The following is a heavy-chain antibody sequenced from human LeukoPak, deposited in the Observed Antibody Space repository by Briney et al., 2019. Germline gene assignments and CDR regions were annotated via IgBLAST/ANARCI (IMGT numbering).Heavy chain of an antibody. V-gene: IGHV3-23*01. J-gene: IGHJ4*02. Sequence: PGGSLRLSCAASGFTFSSYAMSWVRQAPGKGLEWVSAISGSGGSTYYADSVKGRFTISRDNSKNTLYLQMNSLRAEDTAVYYCAKAPRSSIVGGTGYWGQGTLVTVSS. CDR1: GFTFSSYA. CDR2: ISGSGGST. D-gene: IGHD1-26*01. CDR3: AKAPRSSIVGGTGY.